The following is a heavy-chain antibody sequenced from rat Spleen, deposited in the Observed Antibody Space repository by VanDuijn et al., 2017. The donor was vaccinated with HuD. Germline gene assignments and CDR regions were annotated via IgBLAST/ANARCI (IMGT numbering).Heavy chain of an antibody. CDR2: ITNTGGST. CDR1: GFTFNNYW. Sequence: EVQLVESGGGLVQPGRSLKLSCVASGFTFNNYWMTWIRQAPGKGLEWVASITNTGGSTYYPDSVKGRFTISRDNARRTLNLHMDSLRSEDTAIYYCTRRGYLSDWYFDFWGPGTMVTVSS. J-gene: IGHJ1*01. D-gene: IGHD4-4*01. V-gene: IGHV5-31*01. CDR3: TRRGYLSDWYFDF.